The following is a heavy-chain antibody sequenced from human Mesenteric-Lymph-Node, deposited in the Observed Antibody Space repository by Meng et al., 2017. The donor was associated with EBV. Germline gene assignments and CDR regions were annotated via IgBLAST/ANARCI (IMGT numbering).Heavy chain of an antibody. Sequence: EVQLVQSGAEVKKPXXTEKIXCKVTGYTFTDYYIHWVQQAPGKGLEWMGLVDPEDGETIYAERFQGRVTITADTSTETAYMDLSSLRSEDTAVYYCAMGWRSRLNWFDPWGQGTLVTVSS. CDR2: VDPEDGET. J-gene: IGHJ5*02. V-gene: IGHV1-69-2*01. D-gene: IGHD6-19*01. CDR1: GYTFTDYY. CDR3: AMGWRSRLNWFDP.